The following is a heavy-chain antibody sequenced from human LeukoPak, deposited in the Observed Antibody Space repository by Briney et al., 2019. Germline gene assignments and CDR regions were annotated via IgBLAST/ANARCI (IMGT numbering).Heavy chain of an antibody. CDR2: IYYSGST. CDR3: AREGYYDSSGS. Sequence: SQTLSLTCAVSGGSISSGGYSWSWIRQPPGKGLEWIGYIYYSGSTYYNPSLKSRVTISVDTSKNQFSLKLSSVTAADTAVYYCAREGYYDSSGSWGQGTLVTVSS. J-gene: IGHJ5*02. D-gene: IGHD3-22*01. V-gene: IGHV4-31*11. CDR1: GGSISSGGYS.